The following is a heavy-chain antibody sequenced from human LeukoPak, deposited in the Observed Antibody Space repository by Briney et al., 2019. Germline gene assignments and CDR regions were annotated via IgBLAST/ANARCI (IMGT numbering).Heavy chain of an antibody. D-gene: IGHD2-15*01. CDR3: ARLVVNHTFDY. V-gene: IGHV4-30-4*01. CDR1: GGSIGSGDYY. CDR2: IYYSGGT. J-gene: IGHJ4*02. Sequence: PSQTLSLTCTVSGGSIGSGDYYWSWIRQPPGKGLEWIGYIYYSGGTYYNPSLKSRVTMSVDLSKNQFSLKLSSVTAADTAVYYCARLVVNHTFDYWGQGTLVTVSS.